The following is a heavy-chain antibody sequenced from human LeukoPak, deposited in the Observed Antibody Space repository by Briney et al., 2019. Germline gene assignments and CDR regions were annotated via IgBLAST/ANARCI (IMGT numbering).Heavy chain of an antibody. CDR1: GFTFSSYA. J-gene: IGHJ4*02. D-gene: IGHD6-13*01. Sequence: GRSLRLSCAASGFTFSSYAMHWVRQAPGKGLEWVAVISYDGSNKYYADSVKGRFTISRDNSKNTLYLQMNSLRAEDTAVYYCARAYPLDGSSWLFDYWGQGTLVTVSS. CDR2: ISYDGSNK. V-gene: IGHV3-30-3*01. CDR3: ARAYPLDGSSWLFDY.